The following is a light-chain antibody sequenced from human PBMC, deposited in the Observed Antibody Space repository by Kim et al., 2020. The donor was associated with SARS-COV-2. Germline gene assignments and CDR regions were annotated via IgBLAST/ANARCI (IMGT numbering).Light chain of an antibody. V-gene: IGLV3-19*01. J-gene: IGLJ3*02. CDR2: GKY. Sequence: AWGQTVRLPCQGDSLRNYYATWYQQRPGQAPVLVLYGKYNRPSGIPDRFSGSASGNTASLTITGAQAEDEADYYCNSRDSSGDHVVFGGGTQLTVL. CDR3: NSRDSSGDHVV. CDR1: SLRNYY.